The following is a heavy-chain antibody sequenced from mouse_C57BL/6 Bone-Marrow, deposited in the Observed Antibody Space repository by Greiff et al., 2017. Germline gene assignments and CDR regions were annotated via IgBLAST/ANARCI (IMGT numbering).Heavy chain of an antibody. CDR2: IWGDGST. D-gene: IGHD2-3*01. J-gene: IGHJ3*01. Sequence: VQGVESGPGLVAPSPCLSITCTVSGFSLTSYGVSWVRQPPGKGLEWLGVIWGDGSTTYHSALISRLSISKDDSKSQVFLKLNSLQTDDTATYYCAKGGWLRFAYWGRGTRVTVSA. CDR3: AKGGWLRFAY. CDR1: GFSLTSYG. V-gene: IGHV2-3*01.